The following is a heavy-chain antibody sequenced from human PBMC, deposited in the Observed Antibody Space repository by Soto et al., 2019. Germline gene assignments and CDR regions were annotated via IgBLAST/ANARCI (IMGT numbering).Heavy chain of an antibody. CDR2: MNPKSANT. Sequence: QVQLVQSGAEVKKPGASVKVSCKASRYTFISYDINWVRQATGQGLEWMGWMNPKSANTGYAQNFQGRVTMTRNTSISTAYMELSSLRSEDTAGYYCARSPSCETTVTPYYFDYWGQGTLVTVSS. V-gene: IGHV1-8*01. J-gene: IGHJ4*02. D-gene: IGHD4-4*01. CDR3: ARSPSCETTVTPYYFDY. CDR1: RYTFISYD.